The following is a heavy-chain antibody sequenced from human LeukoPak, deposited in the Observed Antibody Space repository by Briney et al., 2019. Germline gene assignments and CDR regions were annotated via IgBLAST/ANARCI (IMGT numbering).Heavy chain of an antibody. Sequence: ASVKVSCKASGYIFITYAMNWVRQAPGQGLEWVGWINTDTGNPTYATGFTGRFVFSLDTSVNTAYLHISSLKPEDTAVYYCARGWSGIAAAGTRTFDPWGQGTLVTVSS. J-gene: IGHJ5*02. CDR1: GYIFITYA. V-gene: IGHV7-4-1*02. CDR2: INTDTGNP. D-gene: IGHD6-13*01. CDR3: ARGWSGIAAAGTRTFDP.